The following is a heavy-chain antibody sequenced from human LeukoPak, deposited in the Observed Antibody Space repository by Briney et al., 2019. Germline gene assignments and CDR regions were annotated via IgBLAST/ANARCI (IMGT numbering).Heavy chain of an antibody. CDR1: GGSISSHY. D-gene: IGHD2-15*01. CDR2: IYYSGST. J-gene: IGHJ6*03. Sequence: SETLSLTCTVSGGSISSHYWSWFRQPPGKGLEWIGYIYYSGSTNYNPSLKSRVTISVDTSKNQFSLKLSSVTAADTAVYYCARGSPVGPDYMDVWGKGTTVTVSS. CDR3: ARGSPVGPDYMDV. V-gene: IGHV4-59*11.